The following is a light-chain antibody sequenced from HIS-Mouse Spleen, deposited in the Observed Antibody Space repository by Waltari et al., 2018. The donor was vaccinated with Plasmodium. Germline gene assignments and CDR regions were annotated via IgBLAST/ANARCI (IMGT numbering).Light chain of an antibody. Sequence: QSALTQPASVSGSPGQSITISCTGTSSDVGSYNLVSWYQQHPGKAPKLMIYEGRKRPAGCSNRFAGSKSGTTASLTISGLQAEDEADYYCCSYAGSSTWVFGGGTKLTVL. CDR3: CSYAGSSTWV. J-gene: IGLJ3*02. CDR1: SSDVGSYNL. CDR2: EGR. V-gene: IGLV2-23*01.